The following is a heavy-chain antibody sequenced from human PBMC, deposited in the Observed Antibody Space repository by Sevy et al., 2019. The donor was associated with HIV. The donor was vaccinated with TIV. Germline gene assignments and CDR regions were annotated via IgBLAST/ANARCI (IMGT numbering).Heavy chain of an antibody. Sequence: GGSLRLSCAASGFTFSSYAMHWVRQAPGKGLEWVAVISYDGSNKYYADSVKGRFTISRDNSKNTLYLQMNSLRAEDTPVYNCGRGAGGAFDIWGQGTMVTVSS. J-gene: IGHJ3*02. V-gene: IGHV3-30-3*01. CDR1: GFTFSSYA. CDR2: ISYDGSNK. CDR3: GRGAGGAFDI.